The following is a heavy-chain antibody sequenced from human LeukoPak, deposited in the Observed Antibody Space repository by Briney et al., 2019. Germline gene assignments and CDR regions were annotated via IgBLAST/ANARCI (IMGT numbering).Heavy chain of an antibody. Sequence: PSETLSLTCTVSGGSISSGSYCWSWIRQPAGKGLEWIGRIYTSGSTNYNPSLKSRVTISVDTSKNQFSLKLRSVTAADTAVYYCARERRGMTQLDYWGQGTLVTVSS. CDR3: ARERRGMTQLDY. J-gene: IGHJ4*02. CDR2: IYTSGST. V-gene: IGHV4-61*02. CDR1: GGSISSGSYC.